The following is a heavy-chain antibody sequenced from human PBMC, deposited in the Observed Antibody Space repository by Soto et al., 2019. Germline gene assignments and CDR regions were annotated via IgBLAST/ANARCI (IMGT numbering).Heavy chain of an antibody. CDR2: INHSGST. V-gene: IGHV4-34*01. J-gene: IGHJ4*02. Sequence: PSETLSLTCAVYGGSFSGYYWSWIRQPPGKGLEWIGEINHSGSTNYNPSLKSRVTISVDTSKNQFSLKLSSVTAADTAVYYCARGYLIVGATSPPDWGQGTLVTVSS. CDR1: GGSFSGYY. CDR3: ARGYLIVGATSPPD. D-gene: IGHD1-26*01.